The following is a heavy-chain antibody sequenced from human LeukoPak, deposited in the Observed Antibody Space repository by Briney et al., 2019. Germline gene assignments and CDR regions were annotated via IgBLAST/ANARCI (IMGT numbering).Heavy chain of an antibody. Sequence: GGSLRLSCAASGFTFDDYAMHWVRQAPGKGLEWVSGISWNSGSIGYADSVKGRFTISRDNAKNSLYLQMNSLRAEDTAVYYCALSQLAEAFDIWGQGTMVTVSS. CDR1: GFTFDDYA. CDR3: ALSQLAEAFDI. J-gene: IGHJ3*02. D-gene: IGHD6-6*01. CDR2: ISWNSGSI. V-gene: IGHV3-9*01.